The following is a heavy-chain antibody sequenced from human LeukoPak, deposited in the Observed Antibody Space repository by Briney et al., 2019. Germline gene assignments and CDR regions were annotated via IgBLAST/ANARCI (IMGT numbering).Heavy chain of an antibody. CDR3: ARDRISAVVDAFDI. Sequence: PSETLSLTCTVSGGSISSGDYYWSWIRQPPGKGLEWIGYIYYSGSTYYNPSLKSRVTISVDTSKNQFSLKLSSVTAADTAVYYCARDRISAVVDAFDIWGQGTMVTVSS. CDR2: IYYSGST. D-gene: IGHD2/OR15-2a*01. V-gene: IGHV4-30-4*08. CDR1: GGSISSGDYY. J-gene: IGHJ3*02.